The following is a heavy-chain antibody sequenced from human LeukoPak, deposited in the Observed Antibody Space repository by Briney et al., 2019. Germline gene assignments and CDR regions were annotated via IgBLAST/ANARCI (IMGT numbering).Heavy chain of an antibody. Sequence: SQTLSLTCAVSGGSISSGVYSCSWIRQPPGKGLEWIGYIYHSGSTYYNPSLKSRVTISVDRSKNQFSLKLSSVTAADTAVYYCARARGAANRYFDYWGQGTLVTVSS. V-gene: IGHV4-30-2*01. CDR1: GGSISSGVYS. CDR3: ARARGAANRYFDY. D-gene: IGHD3-10*01. CDR2: IYHSGST. J-gene: IGHJ4*02.